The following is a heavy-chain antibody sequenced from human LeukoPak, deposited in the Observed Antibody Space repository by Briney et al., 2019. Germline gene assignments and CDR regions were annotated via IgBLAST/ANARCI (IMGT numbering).Heavy chain of an antibody. CDR1: GFTFSSYE. Sequence: GGSLSLSCAASGFTFSSYEMNWVRQAPGKGLEWVSYISSSGSTIYYADSVKGRFTISRDNAKNSLYLQMNSLRAEDTAVYYCVRDDILTGYPTPFDYWGQGTLVTVSS. D-gene: IGHD3-9*01. J-gene: IGHJ4*02. V-gene: IGHV3-48*03. CDR3: VRDDILTGYPTPFDY. CDR2: ISSSGSTI.